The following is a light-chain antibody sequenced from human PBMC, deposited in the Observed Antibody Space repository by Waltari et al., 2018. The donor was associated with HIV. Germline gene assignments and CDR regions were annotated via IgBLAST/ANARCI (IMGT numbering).Light chain of an antibody. V-gene: IGLV1-51*01. CDR3: GTWDSSLSAGV. CDR2: DNN. J-gene: IGLJ3*02. CDR1: SSTIGNNY. Sequence: QSVLTQPPSVSAAPGQKVTIPCPGSSSTIGNNYVSWYQQLPGTAPKILIYDNNKRPSGIPDRFSGSKSGTSATLGITGLQTGDEADYYCGTWDSSLSAGVFGGGTKLTVL.